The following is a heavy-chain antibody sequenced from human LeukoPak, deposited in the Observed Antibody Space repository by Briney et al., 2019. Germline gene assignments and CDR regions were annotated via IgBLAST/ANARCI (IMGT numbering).Heavy chain of an antibody. CDR3: ARGVVSFDY. Sequence: SETLSLTCAVYGGSFNGYYWSWIRQPPGKGLEWIGEINHSGSTNYNPSLKSRVTISVDTSKNQFSLKLSSVTAADTAVYYCARGVVSFDYWGQGTLVTVSS. CDR1: GGSFNGYY. D-gene: IGHD2-15*01. V-gene: IGHV4-34*01. J-gene: IGHJ4*02. CDR2: INHSGST.